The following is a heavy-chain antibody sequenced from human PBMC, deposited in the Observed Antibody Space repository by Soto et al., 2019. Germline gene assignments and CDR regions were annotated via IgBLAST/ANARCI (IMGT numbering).Heavy chain of an antibody. CDR3: ASHYDSSSYYYYYGMDV. J-gene: IGHJ6*02. CDR1: GGTFSSYA. Sequence: EASVKVSCKASGGTFSSYAISWVRQAPGQGLEWMGGIIPIFGTADYAQKFQGRVTITADESTSTAYMELSSLRSEDTAVYYCASHYDSSSYYYYYGMDVWGQGTTVTVSS. CDR2: IIPIFGTA. V-gene: IGHV1-69*13. D-gene: IGHD3-22*01.